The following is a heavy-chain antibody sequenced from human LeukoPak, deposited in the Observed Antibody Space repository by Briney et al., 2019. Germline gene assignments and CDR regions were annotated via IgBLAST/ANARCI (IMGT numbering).Heavy chain of an antibody. CDR2: INGSGANS. CDR3: AKESQTYYDIMTGYPNYYFDY. CDR1: NFTFSTSP. J-gene: IGHJ4*02. Sequence: GGSLRLSCAASNFTFSTSPMSWVRPAPGKGLAGVSAINGSGANSYFVDTVKGRFTISRDNSKNTLYLEMSSLRSDDTAVYYCAKESQTYYDIMTGYPNYYFDYWGQGTLVTVSS. D-gene: IGHD3-9*01. V-gene: IGHV3-23*01.